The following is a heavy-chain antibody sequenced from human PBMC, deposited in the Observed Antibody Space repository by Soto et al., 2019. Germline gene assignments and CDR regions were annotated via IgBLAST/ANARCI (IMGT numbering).Heavy chain of an antibody. V-gene: IGHV3-9*01. J-gene: IGHJ2*01. Sequence: VQLVESGGGLVQPGRSLRLSCAASGFTFDDYAMHWVRPAPGKGLEWVSGISWNSGSIGYADAVKGQFTISKDNAQNSRYLQRNTLRAEDTALYYCAKDTYSRGWTYWYFDLWGRGTLVTVAS. D-gene: IGHD6-19*01. CDR2: ISWNSGSI. CDR1: GFTFDDYA. CDR3: AKDTYSRGWTYWYFDL.